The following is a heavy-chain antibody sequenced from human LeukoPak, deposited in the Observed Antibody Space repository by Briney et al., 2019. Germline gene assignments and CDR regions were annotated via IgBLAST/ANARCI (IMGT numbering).Heavy chain of an antibody. CDR1: GYTFTSFY. J-gene: IGHJ4*02. Sequence: ASVKVSFKASGYTFTSFYMHWVRQAPGQGLEWMGIINPSGGNPGYAQRFQGRLTMTRDTSTSTVYMELSSLTSEDTAVYYCARAPAHLDYWGQGTLVTVSS. CDR2: INPSGGNP. V-gene: IGHV1-46*01. CDR3: ARAPAHLDY.